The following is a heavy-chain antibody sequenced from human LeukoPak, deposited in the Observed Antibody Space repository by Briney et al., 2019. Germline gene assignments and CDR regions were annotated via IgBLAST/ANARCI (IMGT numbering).Heavy chain of an antibody. CDR2: IYYSGST. CDR1: GGSISSYY. V-gene: IGHV4-59*01. CDR3: ASDYYDSGAFGY. J-gene: IGHJ4*02. Sequence: PSETLSLTCTVSGGSISSYYWSWIRQPPGKGLEWIGYIYYSGSTNYNPSLKSRVTISVDTSKNQFSLKLSSVTAADTAVYYCASDYYDSGAFGYWGQGTLVTVSS. D-gene: IGHD3-22*01.